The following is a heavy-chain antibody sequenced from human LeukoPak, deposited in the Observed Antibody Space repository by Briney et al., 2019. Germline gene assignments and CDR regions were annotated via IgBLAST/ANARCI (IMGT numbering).Heavy chain of an antibody. Sequence: SETLSLTCTVSGXSLSSSSYYWGWVRQPPGKGLECIGNIYYSGSTYYNPSLKSRLTISLDTSQRHFSLRLSSVTAAVTASYYCTRGSYDVLTGYSTLGEYWGQGTLVTVSS. V-gene: IGHV4-39*02. J-gene: IGHJ4*02. CDR1: GXSLSSSSYY. CDR3: TRGSYDVLTGYSTLGEY. CDR2: IYYSGST. D-gene: IGHD3-9*01.